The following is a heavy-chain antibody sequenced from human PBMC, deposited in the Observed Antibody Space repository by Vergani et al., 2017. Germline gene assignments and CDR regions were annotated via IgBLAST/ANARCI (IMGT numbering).Heavy chain of an antibody. J-gene: IGHJ3*02. Sequence: LQLQESGPGLVKPSETLSLTCTVSGGSISSHYYWGCIRQAPGKGLEWVSTINIGGRTSYADSVKGRLTLTRDDSKNTLHLQMNSLRPEDTAVYYCARGMTTETTDLDGFDIWGQGTMVSVSS. CDR3: ARGMTTETTDLDGFDI. D-gene: IGHD4-17*01. CDR2: INIGGRT. CDR1: GGSISSHYY. V-gene: IGHV3-66*02.